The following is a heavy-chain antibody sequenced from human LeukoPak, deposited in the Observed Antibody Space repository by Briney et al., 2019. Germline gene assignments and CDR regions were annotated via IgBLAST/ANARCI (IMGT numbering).Heavy chain of an antibody. J-gene: IGHJ6*03. V-gene: IGHV3-7*01. Sequence: GGSLRLSCAASGFTFSSYWMSWVRQAPGKGLEWVANTKQDGSEKYYVDSVKGRFTISRDNAKNSLYLQMNSLRAEDTAVYYCARDRGYCSGGSCYSFYMDVWGKGTTVTVSS. CDR3: ARDRGYCSGGSCYSFYMDV. CDR2: TKQDGSEK. CDR1: GFTFSSYW. D-gene: IGHD2-15*01.